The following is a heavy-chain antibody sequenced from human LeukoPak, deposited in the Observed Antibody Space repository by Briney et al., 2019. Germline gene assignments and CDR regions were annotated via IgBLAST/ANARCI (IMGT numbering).Heavy chain of an antibody. D-gene: IGHD1-1*01. J-gene: IGHJ3*02. CDR1: GGTFSSYA. CDR2: IIPILGIA. Sequence: GASVKVSCKASGGTFSSYAISWVRQAPGQGLEWMGRIIPILGIANYAQKFQGRVTMATDTSTSTAYMELRSLRSDDTAVYYCARGGWNDERDAFDIWGQGTMVTVSS. V-gene: IGHV1-69*04. CDR3: ARGGWNDERDAFDI.